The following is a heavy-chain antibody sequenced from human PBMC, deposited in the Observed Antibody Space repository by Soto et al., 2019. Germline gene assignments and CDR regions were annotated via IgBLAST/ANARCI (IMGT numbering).Heavy chain of an antibody. J-gene: IGHJ6*02. CDR2: IIPIFGTA. V-gene: IGHV1-69*01. Sequence: QVQLVQSGAEVQKPGSSVKVSCKASGGTFSSYAISWVRQAPGQGLEWMGGIIPIFGTANYAQKFQGRVTITADESTSTAYMELSSLRSEDTAVYYCAVVVVPAAILDYYYYYGMDVWGQGTTVTVSS. CDR3: AVVVVPAAILDYYYYYGMDV. D-gene: IGHD2-2*01. CDR1: GGTFSSYA.